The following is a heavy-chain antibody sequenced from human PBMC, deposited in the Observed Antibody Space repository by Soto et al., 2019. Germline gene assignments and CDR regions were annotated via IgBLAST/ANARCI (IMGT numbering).Heavy chain of an antibody. V-gene: IGHV3-9*01. CDR1: GFTFDDYD. Sequence: EVQLVESGGGLVQPGRSLRLSCAASGFTFDDYDMHWVRQAPGKGLEWVSGISWSSGSIGYADSVKGRFTISRDNAKNSLYLQMNSLRAEDTALYYCAKGLYSSSWDWPAQHWGQGTLVTVSS. J-gene: IGHJ1*01. CDR2: ISWSSGSI. D-gene: IGHD6-13*01. CDR3: AKGLYSSSWDWPAQH.